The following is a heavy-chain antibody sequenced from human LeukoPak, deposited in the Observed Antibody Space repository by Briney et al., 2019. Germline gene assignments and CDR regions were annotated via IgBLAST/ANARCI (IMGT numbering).Heavy chain of an antibody. CDR3: ARGYYDILTGSYFDY. CDR2: IYYSGST. D-gene: IGHD3-9*01. V-gene: IGHV4-39*07. CDR1: GGSISSSSYY. Sequence: SETLSLTCTVSGGSISSSSYYWGWIRQPPGKGLEWIGSIYYSGSTYYNPSLKSRVTISVDTSKNQFSLKLSSVTAADTAVYYCARGYYDILTGSYFDYWGQGTLVTVSS. J-gene: IGHJ4*02.